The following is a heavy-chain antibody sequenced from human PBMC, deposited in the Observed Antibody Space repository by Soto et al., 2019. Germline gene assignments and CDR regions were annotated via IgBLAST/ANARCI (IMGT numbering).Heavy chain of an antibody. J-gene: IGHJ6*02. V-gene: IGHV1-18*01. CDR1: GYRFNTYG. Sequence: ASVKVSCKASGYRFNTYGISWVRQAPGQGLEWMGRISSYNVDTNYAEKFEDRLTMTTDTSTNTAYMELKSLRSDDTAVYFCARGHGEIIGDMDVWGQGTSVTVSS. CDR2: ISSYNVDT. D-gene: IGHD3-3*01. CDR3: ARGHGEIIGDMDV.